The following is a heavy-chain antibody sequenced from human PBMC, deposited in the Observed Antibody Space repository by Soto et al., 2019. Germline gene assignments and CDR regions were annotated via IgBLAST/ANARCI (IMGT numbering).Heavy chain of an antibody. CDR1: GFSFGSYV. Sequence: EVQLVQSGGGLVKPGESLRLSCAASGFSFGSYVMNWVRQAPGKGLEWVSSITTSGGSKYYADSVRGRFTISRDNAKNSLYLEMNSLRGDDTAAYYCARSMTSGDVWGQGTTVTVSS. V-gene: IGHV3-21*01. CDR3: ARSMTSGDV. CDR2: ITTSGGSK. J-gene: IGHJ6*02. D-gene: IGHD2-2*01.